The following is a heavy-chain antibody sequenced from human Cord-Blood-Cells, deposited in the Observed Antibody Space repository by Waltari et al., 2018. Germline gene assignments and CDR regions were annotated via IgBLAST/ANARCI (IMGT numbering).Heavy chain of an antibody. D-gene: IGHD6-19*01. CDR3: ARVTSSGWYYFDY. V-gene: IGHV3-7*01. CDR1: GFTFSSYW. J-gene: IGHJ4*02. Sequence: EVQLVESGGGLVQPGGSLRLSCAASGFTFSSYWMSWVRQAPGKGLEWVANIKQDGREKYYVDSVKGRFTISRDNAKNSLYLQMNSLRAEDTAVYYCARVTSSGWYYFDYWGQGTLVTVSS. CDR2: IKQDGREK.